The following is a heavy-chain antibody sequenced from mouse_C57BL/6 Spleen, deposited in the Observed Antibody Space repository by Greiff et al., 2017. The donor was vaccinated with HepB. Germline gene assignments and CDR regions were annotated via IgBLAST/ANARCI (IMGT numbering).Heavy chain of an antibody. Sequence: QVQLKQPGAELVKPGASVKLSCKASGYTFTSYWMHWVKQRPGRGLEWIGRIDPNSGGTKYNEKFKSKATLTVDKPSSTAYMQLSSLTSEDSAVYYCARGYYGNYERFYYAMDYWGQGTSVTVSS. CDR2: IDPNSGGT. V-gene: IGHV1-72*01. CDR3: ARGYYGNYERFYYAMDY. J-gene: IGHJ4*01. CDR1: GYTFTSYW. D-gene: IGHD2-1*01.